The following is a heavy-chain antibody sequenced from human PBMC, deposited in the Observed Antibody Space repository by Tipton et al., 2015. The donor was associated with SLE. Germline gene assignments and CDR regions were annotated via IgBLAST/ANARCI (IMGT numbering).Heavy chain of an antibody. CDR2: IKQDGGEQ. D-gene: IGHD1-26*01. CDR1: GFTFSTYW. V-gene: IGHV3-7*01. CDR3: AREGGIYYPSYYFDY. J-gene: IGHJ4*02. Sequence: SLRLSCAASGFTFSTYWMSWVRQAPGKGLEWVANIKQDGGEQNYVDSVKGRLIISRDNAKNALYLQMNNLRAEDTAVDYCAREGGIYYPSYYFDYWGQGTRVTVSS.